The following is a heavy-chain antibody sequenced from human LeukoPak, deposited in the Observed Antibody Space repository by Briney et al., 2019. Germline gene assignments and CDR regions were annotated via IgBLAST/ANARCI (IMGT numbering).Heavy chain of an antibody. CDR1: GFTFSSYS. D-gene: IGHD3-3*01. J-gene: IGHJ6*02. CDR3: ARAYYDFWSGFGHYGMDV. CDR2: ISSSSSYI. V-gene: IGHV3-21*01. Sequence: GGSLRLSCAASGFTFSSYSMNWVRQAPGKGLEWVSSISSSSSYIYYADSVKGRFTISRDNAKNSLYLQMNSLRAEDTAVYYCARAYYDFWSGFGHYGMDVWGQGTTVTVSS.